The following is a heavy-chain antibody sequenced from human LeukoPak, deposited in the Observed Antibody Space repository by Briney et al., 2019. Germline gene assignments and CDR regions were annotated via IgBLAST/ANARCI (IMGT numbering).Heavy chain of an antibody. CDR3: ATELDS. D-gene: IGHD1-7*01. V-gene: IGHV1-46*01. CDR2: INPSNDIT. Sequence: ASVKVSCKASGYTFTSYDIHWVRQAPGQGLEWMGIINPSNDITAYAQKFQGRLTMTRDTSTSTVYMHLDSLRSEDTALYYCATELDSWGQGTLVTVSS. J-gene: IGHJ4*02. CDR1: GYTFTSYD.